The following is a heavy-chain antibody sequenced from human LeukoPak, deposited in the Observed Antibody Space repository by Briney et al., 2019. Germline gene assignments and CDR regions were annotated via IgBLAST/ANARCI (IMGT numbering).Heavy chain of an antibody. Sequence: PSETLSLTCTVSGGSISSYYWSWIRQPPGKGLEWIGYIYYSGSISYNPSLKSRVTISVDTSKNQFSLKLRSVTAADTAVYYCARYSGSYSGFDYWGQGTLVTVSS. V-gene: IGHV4-59*08. D-gene: IGHD1-26*01. CDR3: ARYSGSYSGFDY. J-gene: IGHJ4*02. CDR1: GGSISSYY. CDR2: IYYSGSI.